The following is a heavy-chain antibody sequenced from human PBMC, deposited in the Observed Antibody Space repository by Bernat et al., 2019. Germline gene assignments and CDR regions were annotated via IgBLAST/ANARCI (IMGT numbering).Heavy chain of an antibody. J-gene: IGHJ4*02. CDR1: GYTFTHHG. CDR2: ISGYNGDT. Sequence: QVQLVQSGTEVKKPGASVRVSCKTSGYTFTHHGIGWVRQAPGQGLEWLGWISGYNGDTIYAQRLQGRVTRTTYTPTNTASMELTSRRRDDTAVYYCARDPSNTSGWYAYVDSRGQGTLVTVA. CDR3: ARDPSNTSGWYAYVDS. V-gene: IGHV1-18*01. D-gene: IGHD6-19*01.